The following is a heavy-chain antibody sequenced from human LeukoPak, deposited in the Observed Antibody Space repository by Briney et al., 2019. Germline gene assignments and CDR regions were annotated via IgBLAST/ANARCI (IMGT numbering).Heavy chain of an antibody. J-gene: IGHJ6*03. CDR1: GYTFTSYY. CDR3: ARGPDIVVVPGYYYYYYMDV. Sequence: GASVKVPCKASGYTFTSYYMHWVRQAPGQGLEWMGIINPSGGSTSYAQKFQGRVTMTRDMSTSTVYMELSSLRSEDTAVYYCARGPDIVVVPGYYYYYYMDVWGKGTTVTISS. V-gene: IGHV1-46*01. D-gene: IGHD2-2*01. CDR2: INPSGGST.